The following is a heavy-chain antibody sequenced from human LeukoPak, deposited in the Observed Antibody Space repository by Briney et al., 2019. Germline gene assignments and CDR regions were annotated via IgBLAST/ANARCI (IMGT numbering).Heavy chain of an antibody. CDR2: ISAYNGNT. Sequence: ASVTVSCKASGYTFTSYGISWVRQAPGQGLEWMGWISAYNGNTNYAQKLQGRVTMTTDTSTSTAYMELRSLRSDDTAVYYCARDWGGRYCSSTSCYEYFDYWGQGTLVTVSS. CDR3: ARDWGGRYCSSTSCYEYFDY. V-gene: IGHV1-18*01. J-gene: IGHJ4*02. CDR1: GYTFTSYG. D-gene: IGHD2-2*01.